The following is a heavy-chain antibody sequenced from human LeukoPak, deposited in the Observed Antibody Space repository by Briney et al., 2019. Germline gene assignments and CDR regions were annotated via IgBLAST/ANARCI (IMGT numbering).Heavy chain of an antibody. J-gene: IGHJ4*02. V-gene: IGHV3-23*01. Sequence: PGGSLRLSCAASGFAFSSQAMGWVRQAPGKGLEWVSVMSDSGSLTYYADSVRGRFTISRDNSKNTLFLQMNSLRAEDTAVYYCANMVRGVIMNYWGQGTLVTVSS. CDR3: ANMVRGVIMNY. D-gene: IGHD3-10*01. CDR1: GFAFSSQA. CDR2: MSDSGSLT.